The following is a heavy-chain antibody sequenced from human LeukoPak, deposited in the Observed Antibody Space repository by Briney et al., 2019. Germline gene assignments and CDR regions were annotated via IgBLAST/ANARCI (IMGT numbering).Heavy chain of an antibody. V-gene: IGHV3-21*01. CDR3: ARDRYSSSPRGGFDY. CDR2: ITTSSSYI. D-gene: IGHD6-6*01. CDR1: GFTFSSYE. Sequence: GGSLRLSCAASGFTFSSYEMNWVRQAPGKGLEWVSSITTSSSYIYYADSVKGRFTISRDNAKNSLYLQMNSLRAEDTAVYYCARDRYSSSPRGGFDYWGQGTLVTVSS. J-gene: IGHJ4*02.